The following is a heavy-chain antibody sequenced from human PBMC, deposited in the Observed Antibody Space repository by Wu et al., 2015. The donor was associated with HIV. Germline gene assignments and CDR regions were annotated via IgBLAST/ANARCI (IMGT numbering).Heavy chain of an antibody. Sequence: QVQLVQSGAEVKKPGSSVKVSCKASGGTFSSRAISWVRQAPGQGLEWMGRINPNRGGTKYAQKFQGRVTLTRDTAVTTAYLELNSLRSDDTAVYYCARDYCSGGFCHYFFDSWGQGTLVTVSS. CDR3: ARDYCSGGFCHYFFDS. V-gene: IGHV1-2*02. CDR2: INPNRGGT. J-gene: IGHJ4*02. D-gene: IGHD2-15*01. CDR1: GGTFSSRA.